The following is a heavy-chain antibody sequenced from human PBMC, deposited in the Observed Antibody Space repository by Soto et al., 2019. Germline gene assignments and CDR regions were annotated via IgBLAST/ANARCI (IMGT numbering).Heavy chain of an antibody. CDR3: ARSLYSSSWYHSGNSYYYYGMDV. CDR1: GGTFGIYA. CDR2: IIAFSDIV. Sequence: QVQLVQSGAEVKKPGSSVKVSCKASGGTFGIYAITWVRQAPGQGLECMGGIIAFSDIVNYTQKLQGRVTITADESTNTAYMDLSSLRSEDTAVYYCARSLYSSSWYHSGNSYYYYGMDVWGQGTTVTVSS. J-gene: IGHJ6*02. V-gene: IGHV1-69*12. D-gene: IGHD6-13*01.